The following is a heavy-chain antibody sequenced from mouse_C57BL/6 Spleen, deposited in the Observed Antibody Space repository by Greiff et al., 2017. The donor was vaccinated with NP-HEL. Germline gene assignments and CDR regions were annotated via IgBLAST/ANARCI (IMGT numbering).Heavy chain of an antibody. CDR3: ARTTVVGRYYAMDY. CDR2: IHPNSGST. V-gene: IGHV1-64*01. CDR1: GYTFTSYW. D-gene: IGHD1-1*01. J-gene: IGHJ4*01. Sequence: QVQLQQPGAELVKPGASVKLSCKASGYTFTSYWMHWVKQRPGQGLEWIGMIHPNSGSTNYNEKFKSKATLTVDKSSSTAYMQLSSLTSEDSAVXYCARTTVVGRYYAMDYWGQGTSVTVSS.